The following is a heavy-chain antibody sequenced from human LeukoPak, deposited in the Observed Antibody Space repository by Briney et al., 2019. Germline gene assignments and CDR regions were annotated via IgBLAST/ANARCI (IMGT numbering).Heavy chain of an antibody. CDR1: VCTFSSYA. CDR2: IIPFLGIA. J-gene: IGHJ4*02. V-gene: IGHV1-69*04. CDR3: ARDKIAVAGIAHYY. D-gene: IGHD6-19*01. Sequence: SEKVSCKASVCTFSSYAISWVRLAPGQGLEWMGRIIPFLGIANYSQPSQGRVTITAVKSTSTPFMELSSLRSEDTAVYYCARDKIAVAGIAHYYWGQGTLVTVSS.